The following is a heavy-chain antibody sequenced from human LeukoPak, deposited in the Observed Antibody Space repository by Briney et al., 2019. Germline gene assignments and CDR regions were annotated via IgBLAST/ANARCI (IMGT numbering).Heavy chain of an antibody. CDR3: AKSRGGLAVAAPFDY. CDR2: ISWNSGSI. Sequence: GGSLRLSCPASGFTFDDYAMHWVRQAPGKGLEWVSGISWNSGSIGYADSVKGRFTISRDNAKNSLYLQMNSLRAEDTALYYCAKSRGGLAVAAPFDYWGQGTLVTVSS. D-gene: IGHD6-19*01. CDR1: GFTFDDYA. V-gene: IGHV3-9*01. J-gene: IGHJ4*02.